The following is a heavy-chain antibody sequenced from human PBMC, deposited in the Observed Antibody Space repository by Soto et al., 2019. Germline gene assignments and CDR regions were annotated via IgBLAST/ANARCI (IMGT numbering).Heavy chain of an antibody. CDR3: ARVPRITIFGVVSYYYYYMDV. J-gene: IGHJ6*03. V-gene: IGHV4-34*01. CDR2: INHSGST. CDR1: GGSFSGYY. Sequence: SETLSLTCAVYGGSFSGYYWSWIRQPPGKGLEWIGEINHSGSTNYNPSLKSRVTISVDTSKNQFSLKLSSVTAADTAVYYCARVPRITIFGVVSYYYYYMDVWGKGTTVTVSS. D-gene: IGHD3-3*01.